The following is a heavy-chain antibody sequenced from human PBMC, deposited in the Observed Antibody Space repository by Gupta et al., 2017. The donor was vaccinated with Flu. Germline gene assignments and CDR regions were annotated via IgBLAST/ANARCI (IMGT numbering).Heavy chain of an antibody. J-gene: IGHJ4*02. CDR1: GVTFSSYA. CDR3: ARKGGGHCSGGTCYSFDY. CDR2: FIPVFGPT. D-gene: IGHD2-15*01. V-gene: IGHV1-69*01. Sequence: QVQLVQSGAEVKKPGSSVKVSCKASGVTFSSYAINWVRQAPGQVLEWMGGFIPVFGPTNYAQKFQGRVTITADESTSTAYMELSSLRSEDTAVYYCARKGGGHCSGGTCYSFDYWGQGTLVTVSS.